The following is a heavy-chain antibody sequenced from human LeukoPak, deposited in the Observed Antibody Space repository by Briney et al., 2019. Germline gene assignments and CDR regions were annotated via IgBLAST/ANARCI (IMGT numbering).Heavy chain of an antibody. J-gene: IGHJ6*03. D-gene: IGHD5-18*01. CDR3: ARDLGYSYGYTYYYYYYMDV. Sequence: ASVKVSCKASGGTSSSYAISWVRQAPGQGLEWMGGIIPIFGTANYAQKFQGRVTITADESTSTAYMELSSLRSEDTAVYYCARDLGYSYGYTYYYYYYMDVWGKGTTVTISS. CDR1: GGTSSSYA. V-gene: IGHV1-69*13. CDR2: IIPIFGTA.